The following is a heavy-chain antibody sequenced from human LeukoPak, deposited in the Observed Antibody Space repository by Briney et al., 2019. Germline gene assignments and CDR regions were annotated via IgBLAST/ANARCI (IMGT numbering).Heavy chain of an antibody. Sequence: GGSLRLPCAASGFTVSSNYMSWVRQAPGKGLEWVSVIYSGGSTYYADSVKGRFTISRDNSKNTLYLQMNSLRAEDTAVYYCASSPHTAMGYYFDYWGQGTLVTVSS. CDR2: IYSGGST. J-gene: IGHJ4*02. CDR1: GFTVSSNY. D-gene: IGHD5-18*01. V-gene: IGHV3-66*01. CDR3: ASSPHTAMGYYFDY.